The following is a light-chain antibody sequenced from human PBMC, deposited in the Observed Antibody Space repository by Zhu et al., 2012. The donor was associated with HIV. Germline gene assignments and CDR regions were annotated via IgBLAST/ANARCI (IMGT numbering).Light chain of an antibody. CDR2: GAS. CDR1: QSVTNDY. J-gene: IGKJ4*01. Sequence: EIVLTQSPGTLSLSPGDRATLSCRASQSVTNDYLAWYQQKPGQAPRLLIYGASTRATGIPDRFSGSGSGTDFTLTISRLEPEDFAVYYCQQYDGSPLTFGGGTKVESK. CDR3: QQYDGSPLT. V-gene: IGKV3-20*01.